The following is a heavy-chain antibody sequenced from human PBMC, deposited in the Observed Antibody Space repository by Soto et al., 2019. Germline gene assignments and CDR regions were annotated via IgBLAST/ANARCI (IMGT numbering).Heavy chain of an antibody. J-gene: IGHJ4*02. V-gene: IGHV3-9*01. D-gene: IGHD5-18*01. CDR3: VRSKGGYSYGTPFDY. CDR2: ISWNSGNI. Sequence: EVQLEESGGALVQPGRSLRLSCAASGFTFDDYAMYWVRQVLGKGLEWVSSISWNSGNIDYADSVKGRFTTSRDNAKNSLYLQMNSLRPEGTALYYCVRSKGGYSYGTPFDYWGQGTLVTVSS. CDR1: GFTFDDYA.